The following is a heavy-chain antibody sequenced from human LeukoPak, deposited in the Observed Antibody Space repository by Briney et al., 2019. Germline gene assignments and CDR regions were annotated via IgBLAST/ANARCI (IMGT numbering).Heavy chain of an antibody. CDR2: ISGSGGST. CDR1: GFTFSSYA. CDR3: AKALGTPVGYYYYGMDV. D-gene: IGHD1-26*01. V-gene: IGHV3-23*01. Sequence: PGGSLRLSCAASGFTFSSYAMSWVRQAPGKGLEWVSAISGSGGSTYYADSVKGRFTISRDNSKNTQYLQMNSLRAEDTAVYYCAKALGTPVGYYYYGMDVWGQGTTVTVSS. J-gene: IGHJ6*02.